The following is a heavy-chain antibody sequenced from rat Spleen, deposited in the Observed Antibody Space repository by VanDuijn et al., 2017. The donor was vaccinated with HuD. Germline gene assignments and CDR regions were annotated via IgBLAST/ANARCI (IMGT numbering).Heavy chain of an antibody. CDR1: GFIFSSFA. J-gene: IGHJ2*01. CDR3: ARRHYGYTDYFDY. CDR2: ISYDGSST. V-gene: IGHV5-7*01. Sequence: EVQLVESGGGLVQPGRSLKLSCAASGFIFSSFAMAWVRQAPKKGLEWVATISYDGSSTYYRDSVKGRFTISRDNAQSTLSLQMDSLRSEDTATYYCARRHYGYTDYFDYWGQGVMVTVSS. D-gene: IGHD1-9*01.